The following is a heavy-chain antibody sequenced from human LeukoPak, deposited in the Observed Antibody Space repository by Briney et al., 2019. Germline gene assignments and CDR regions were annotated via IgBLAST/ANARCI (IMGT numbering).Heavy chain of an antibody. CDR1: GYSFIDYE. Sequence: GSLRLSCAGSGYSFIDYEMNWVRRAPGRGLEWVAYIWSSGTVTHYTDSVKDRFTISRDNGKNSLFLQMNGLRAEDTAVYYCAIERSFCEGDCSDYWGQGTLVTVSS. D-gene: IGHD2-21*01. CDR3: AIERSFCEGDCSDY. CDR2: IWSSGTVT. V-gene: IGHV3-48*03. J-gene: IGHJ4*02.